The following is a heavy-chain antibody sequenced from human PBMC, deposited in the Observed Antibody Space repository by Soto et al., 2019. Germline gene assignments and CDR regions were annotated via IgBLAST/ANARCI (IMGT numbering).Heavy chain of an antibody. CDR1: GGSFTREA. CDR3: ARVHEVGGNSDAFDV. D-gene: IGHD2-15*01. V-gene: IGHV1-69*12. Sequence: QVQLVQSGAEVKKPGSSVKVSCKASGGSFTREAINWVRQAPGQGPEWMGGILPFFGTADYAQKFQGRVTIPAHVSRTTAYMALSTLTFEDTAVYYCARVHEVGGNSDAFDVWGQGTMVTVSS. J-gene: IGHJ3*01. CDR2: ILPFFGTA.